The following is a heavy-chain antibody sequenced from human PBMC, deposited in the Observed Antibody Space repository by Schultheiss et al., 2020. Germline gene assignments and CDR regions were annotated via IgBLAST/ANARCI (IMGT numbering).Heavy chain of an antibody. Sequence: ASVKVSCKASGYTFTGYYMHWVRQAPGQGLEWMGWINPNSGGTNYAQKFQGRVTMTRDTSISTAYMELSRLRSDDTAVYYCARDWDRLEQQLVPDLTFWGQGTLVTVYS. J-gene: IGHJ4*02. V-gene: IGHV1-2*02. D-gene: IGHD6-13*01. CDR2: INPNSGGT. CDR3: ARDWDRLEQQLVPDLTF. CDR1: GYTFTGYY.